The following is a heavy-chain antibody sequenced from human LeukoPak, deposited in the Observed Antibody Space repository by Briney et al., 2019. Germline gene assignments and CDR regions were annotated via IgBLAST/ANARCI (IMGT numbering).Heavy chain of an antibody. D-gene: IGHD5-12*01. CDR3: AKDGVATITYDY. CDR1: GFTFSSYA. Sequence: GSLRLSCAASGFTFSSYAMSWVRQAPGKGLEWVSVISGSGGATYYADSVKGRFTISRDNSKNTLYLQMNSLRAEDTAVYYCAKDGVATITYDYWGQGTLVTVSS. J-gene: IGHJ4*02. CDR2: ISGSGGAT. V-gene: IGHV3-23*01.